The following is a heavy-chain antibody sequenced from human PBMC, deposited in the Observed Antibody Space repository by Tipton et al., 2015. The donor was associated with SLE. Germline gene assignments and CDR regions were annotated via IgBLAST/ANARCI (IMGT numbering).Heavy chain of an antibody. D-gene: IGHD6-13*01. CDR3: AREGSSWFTN. J-gene: IGHJ4*02. CDR1: SGSFSGYY. V-gene: IGHV4-34*01. CDR2: INHSGST. Sequence: TLSLTCAVYSGSFSGYYWSWLRQPPGKGLEWIGEINHSGSTNYNPSLKSRVTISVDTSKNQFSLKLSSVTAADTAVYYCAREGSSWFTNWGQGTLVTVSS.